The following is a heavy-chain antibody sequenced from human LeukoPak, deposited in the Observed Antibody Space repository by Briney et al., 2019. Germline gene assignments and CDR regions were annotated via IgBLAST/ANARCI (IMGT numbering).Heavy chain of an antibody. CDR3: ARARQQLVPRGVYFDY. D-gene: IGHD6-13*01. V-gene: IGHV4-38-2*02. CDR2: IYHSGGT. CDR1: GYSISSGYY. Sequence: SETLSLTCTVSGYSISSGYYWGWIRQPPGKGLEWIGSIYHSGGTYYNPSLKSRVTISVDTSKNQFSLKLSSVTAADTAVYYCARARQQLVPRGVYFDYWGQGTLVTVSS. J-gene: IGHJ4*02.